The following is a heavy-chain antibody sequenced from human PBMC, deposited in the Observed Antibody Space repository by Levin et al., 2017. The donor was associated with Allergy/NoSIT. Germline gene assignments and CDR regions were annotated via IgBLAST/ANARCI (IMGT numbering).Heavy chain of an antibody. V-gene: IGHV3-30*04. CDR2: ISSDGNKK. CDR3: AREDYADRNWFDP. D-gene: IGHD4-17*01. Sequence: SCAASGFTFSSYTMHWVRQAPGKGLEWVAVISSDGNKKYYADSVKGRFTISRDNSKNTLHLEMNSLRAEETAVYYCAREDYADRNWFDPWGQGTLVTVSS. CDR1: GFTFSSYT. J-gene: IGHJ5*02.